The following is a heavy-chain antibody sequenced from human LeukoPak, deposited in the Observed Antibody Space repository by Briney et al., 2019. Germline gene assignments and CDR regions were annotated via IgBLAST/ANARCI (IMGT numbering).Heavy chain of an antibody. CDR1: GGTFSSYA. J-gene: IGHJ4*02. D-gene: IGHD3-10*01. CDR2: IIPIFGTA. CDR3: ARDQDGFGELDY. V-gene: IGHV1-69*05. Sequence: SVKVSCKASGGTFSSYAISWVRQAPGQGLEWMGGIIPIFGTANYAQKFQGRVTITTDEPTSTAYMELRSLRSDDTAVYYCARDQDGFGELDYWGQGTLVTVSS.